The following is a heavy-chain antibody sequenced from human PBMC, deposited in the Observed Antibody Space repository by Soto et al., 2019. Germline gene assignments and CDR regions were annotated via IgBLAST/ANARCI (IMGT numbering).Heavy chain of an antibody. CDR3: ARDLQVAGTTAYGPY. CDR1: GGTFSSYT. V-gene: IGHV1-69*08. D-gene: IGHD6-19*01. J-gene: IGHJ4*02. CDR2: IIPILGIA. Sequence: QVQLVQSGAEVKKPGSSVKVSCKASGGTFSSYTISWVRQAPGQGLEWMGRIIPILGIANYAQKFQGRVTITADKSTSTAYMELSSLRSEDTAVYYCARDLQVAGTTAYGPYWGQGTLVTVSS.